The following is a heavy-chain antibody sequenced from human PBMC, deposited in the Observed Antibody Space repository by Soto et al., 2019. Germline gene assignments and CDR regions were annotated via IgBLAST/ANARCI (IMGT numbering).Heavy chain of an antibody. D-gene: IGHD4-17*01. Sequence: SETLSLTCTVSGGSISSSSYYWGWIRQPPGKGLEWIGYIYFSGSTNYNPSLKSRVTISVDTSKNQFSLKLSSVTAADTAVYYCARDTYGDYLYDYWGQGTLVTVSS. CDR2: IYFSGST. V-gene: IGHV4-61*01. CDR3: ARDTYGDYLYDY. J-gene: IGHJ4*02. CDR1: GGSISSSSYY.